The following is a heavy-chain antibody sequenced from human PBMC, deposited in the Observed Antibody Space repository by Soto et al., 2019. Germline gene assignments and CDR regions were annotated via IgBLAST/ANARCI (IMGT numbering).Heavy chain of an antibody. CDR2: IIPIFGTA. Sequence: QVQLVQSGAEVKKTGSSVKVSCKASGGTFSSYAISWVRQAPGQGLEWMGGIIPIFGTANYAQKFQGRATITAEESTSTAYMELSSLRSEVTAVYYGARAFYCSSTSCYAFDIWGQGTMVTVSS. V-gene: IGHV1-69*01. CDR1: GGTFSSYA. D-gene: IGHD2-2*01. CDR3: ARAFYCSSTSCYAFDI. J-gene: IGHJ3*02.